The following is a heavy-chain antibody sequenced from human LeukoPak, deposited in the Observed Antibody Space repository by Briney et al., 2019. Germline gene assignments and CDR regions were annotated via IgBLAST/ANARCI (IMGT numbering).Heavy chain of an antibody. D-gene: IGHD3-10*01. V-gene: IGHV3-23*01. Sequence: GGSLRLSCAASGFTFSSYWMHWVRQAPGKGLEWVSAISGSGGSTYYADSVKGRFTISRDSSKNTLYLQMNSLRAEDTAVYYCAKEAYYYGSGSYGTFDYWGQGTLVTVSS. CDR1: GFTFSSYW. CDR3: AKEAYYYGSGSYGTFDY. J-gene: IGHJ4*02. CDR2: ISGSGGST.